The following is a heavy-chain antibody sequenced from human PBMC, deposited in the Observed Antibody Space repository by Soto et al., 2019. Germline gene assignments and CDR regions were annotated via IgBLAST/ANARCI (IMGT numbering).Heavy chain of an antibody. CDR1: GFTFSSYA. J-gene: IGHJ6*02. CDR3: AKDPAQVLIGYSYDLDV. D-gene: IGHD3-16*01. V-gene: IGHV3-23*01. CDR2: ISASGADT. Sequence: LRLSCAASGFTFSSYALTWVRQAPGKGLEWVSTISASGADTQYADSVKGRFTISRDNSKNTLYLQMNSLRAEDTAVYFCAKDPAQVLIGYSYDLDVWAQGTTVTVSS.